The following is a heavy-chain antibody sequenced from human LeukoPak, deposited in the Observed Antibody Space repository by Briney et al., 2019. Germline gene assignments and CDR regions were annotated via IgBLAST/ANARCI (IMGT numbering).Heavy chain of an antibody. J-gene: IGHJ4*02. CDR1: GGSISSSSYC. D-gene: IGHD6-19*01. V-gene: IGHV4-61*01. CDR2: IDYSGSS. CDR3: ARETIAVYYFDY. Sequence: SETLSLTCTVSGGSISSSSYCWSWIRQPPGKGLEWIGYIDYSGSSNSYPSLKSRVTISLDTSKNRFSLKLSSVTAADTAVYYCARETIAVYYFDYWGQGTLVTVSS.